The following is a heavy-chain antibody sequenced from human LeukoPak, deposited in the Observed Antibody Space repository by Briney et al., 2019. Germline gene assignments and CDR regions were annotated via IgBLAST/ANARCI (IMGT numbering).Heavy chain of an antibody. CDR3: ASSGSYLYYFDY. CDR2: IYYSGST. Sequence: SETLSLTCAVYGGSFSGYYWSWIRQPPGKGLEWIGYIYYSGSTNYNPSLKSRVTISVDTSKNQFSLKLSSVTAADTAVYYCASSGSYLYYFDYWGQGTLVTVSS. CDR1: GGSFSGYY. V-gene: IGHV4-59*01. D-gene: IGHD1-26*01. J-gene: IGHJ4*02.